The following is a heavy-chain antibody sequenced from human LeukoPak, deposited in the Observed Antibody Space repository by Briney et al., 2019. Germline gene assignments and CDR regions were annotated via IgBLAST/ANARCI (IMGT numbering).Heavy chain of an antibody. J-gene: IGHJ6*03. D-gene: IGHD2-8*01. CDR3: ARGLPEYCANGVCSPSYYYMDV. V-gene: IGHV1-8*03. Sequence: VASVKVSCKASGYTFTSYDINWVRQATGQGLEWMGWMNPNSGNTGYAQKFQGRVTITRNTSISTAYMELSSLRSEDTAVYYCARGLPEYCANGVCSPSYYYMDVWGKGTTVTVSS. CDR1: GYTFTSYD. CDR2: MNPNSGNT.